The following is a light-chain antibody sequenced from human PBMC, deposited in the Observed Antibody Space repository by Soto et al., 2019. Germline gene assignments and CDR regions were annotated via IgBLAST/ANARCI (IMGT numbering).Light chain of an antibody. Sequence: QSVLTQPPSASEAPRQRVTISCSGSSSNIGNNAVNWYQQLPGKAPKLLIYYDDLLPSGVSDRFSGSKSGTSASLAISGLQSEDEADYYCAVWDDSLNGRVFGGGTKLTVL. J-gene: IGLJ3*02. CDR3: AVWDDSLNGRV. CDR1: SSNIGNNA. CDR2: YDD. V-gene: IGLV1-36*01.